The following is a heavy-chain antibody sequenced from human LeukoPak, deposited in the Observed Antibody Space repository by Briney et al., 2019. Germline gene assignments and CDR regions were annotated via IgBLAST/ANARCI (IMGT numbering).Heavy chain of an antibody. J-gene: IGHJ4*02. CDR1: GFTFSNHD. CDR3: ARVGYYASGPFSYFDY. Sequence: PGGSLRLSCAASGFTFSNHDMNWVRQAPGKGLEWVSSISTTSSYIYYADSVKGRITISRDNGGNSLSLQMDSLRAEDTAVYYCARVGYYASGPFSYFDYWGQGTLVTVSS. V-gene: IGHV3-21*01. CDR2: ISTTSSYI. D-gene: IGHD3-10*01.